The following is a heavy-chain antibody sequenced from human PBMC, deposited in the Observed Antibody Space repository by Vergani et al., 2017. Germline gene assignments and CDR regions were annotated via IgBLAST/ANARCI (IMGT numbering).Heavy chain of an antibody. CDR3: ARGGGSSSPVMGY. CDR1: GFTFSSYA. J-gene: IGHJ4*02. V-gene: IGHV3-21*01. D-gene: IGHD6-6*01. CDR2: ISSSSSYI. Sequence: EVQLLESGGGLVQPGGSLRLSCAASGFTFSSYAMSWVRQAPGKGLEWVSAISSSSSYIYYADSVKGRFTISRDNAKNSLYLQMNSLRAEDTAVYDCARGGGSSSPVMGYGGQGTLVTVSS.